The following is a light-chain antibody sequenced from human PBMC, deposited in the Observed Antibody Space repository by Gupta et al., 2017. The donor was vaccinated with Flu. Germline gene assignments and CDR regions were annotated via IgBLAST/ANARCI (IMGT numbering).Light chain of an antibody. J-gene: IGKJ3*01. CDR1: QSVSSN. Sequence: EIVMPQPPATLPVSPGERATLSCRASQSVSSNLAWYQQKPGQAPRLLIYGASTRATGIPARFSGSGSGTEFTLTISSLQSEDFAVYYCQQYNNWPRVTFGPGTKVDIK. CDR2: GAS. V-gene: IGKV3-15*01. CDR3: QQYNNWPRVT.